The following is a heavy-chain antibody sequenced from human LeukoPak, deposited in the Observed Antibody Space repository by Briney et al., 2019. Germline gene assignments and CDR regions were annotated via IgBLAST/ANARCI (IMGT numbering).Heavy chain of an antibody. D-gene: IGHD6-19*01. Sequence: GGSLRLSCAASGFTFSDHYMDWVRRAPGKGLEWVGRTRNKANSYTTEYAASVKGRFTISRDDSKNSLYLQMNSLRAEDTAVYYCAGVGGSGAGYYYYYMDVWGKGTTVTVSS. V-gene: IGHV3-72*01. CDR2: TRNKANSYTT. CDR3: AGVGGSGAGYYYYYMDV. J-gene: IGHJ6*03. CDR1: GFTFSDHY.